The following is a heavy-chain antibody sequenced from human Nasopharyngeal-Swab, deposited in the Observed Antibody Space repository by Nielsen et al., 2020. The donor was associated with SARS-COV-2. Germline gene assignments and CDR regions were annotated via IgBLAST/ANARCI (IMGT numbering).Heavy chain of an antibody. D-gene: IGHD2/OR15-2a*01. CDR3: ARAFSTDGAFDI. Sequence: SCTVSGGSIHSYYWSWIRQPPGKGLEWIGYIYYSGSTYYNPSLKSRVTISVDTSKNQFSLKLSSVTAADTAVYYCARAFSTDGAFDIWGQGTMVTVSS. J-gene: IGHJ3*02. CDR2: IYYSGST. V-gene: IGHV4-30-4*01. CDR1: GGSIHSYY.